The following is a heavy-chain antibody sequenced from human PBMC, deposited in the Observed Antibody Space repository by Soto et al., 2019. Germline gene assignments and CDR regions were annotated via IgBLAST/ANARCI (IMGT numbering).Heavy chain of an antibody. V-gene: IGHV1-69*01. D-gene: IGHD6-19*01. J-gene: IGHJ6*02. CDR3: VGWNYYYYGMDV. CDR2: IIPIFGTA. CDR1: GGTFSSYA. Sequence: QVQLVQSGAEVKKPGASVKVSCKASGGTFSSYAISWVRQAPGQGLEWMGGIIPIFGTANYAQKFQGRVTITEDESTSTAYMELSSLRSEDTAVYYCVGWNYYYYGMDVWGQGTTVTVSS.